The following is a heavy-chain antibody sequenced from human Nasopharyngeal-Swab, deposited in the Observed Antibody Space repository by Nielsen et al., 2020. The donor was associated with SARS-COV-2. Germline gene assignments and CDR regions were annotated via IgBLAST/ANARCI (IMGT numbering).Heavy chain of an antibody. CDR2: IFTGNGNT. D-gene: IGHD6-13*01. CDR1: GYTFTSYV. Sequence: ASVKVSCKASGYTFTSYVIHWLRQAPGQRLEWMGWIFTGNGNTMYSQKFQGTVTITRHTSASTAYMELSSLKSEDTAVYYCARDSEAAAGSYFDYWGQGTLVTVSS. CDR3: ARDSEAAAGSYFDY. J-gene: IGHJ4*02. V-gene: IGHV1-3*04.